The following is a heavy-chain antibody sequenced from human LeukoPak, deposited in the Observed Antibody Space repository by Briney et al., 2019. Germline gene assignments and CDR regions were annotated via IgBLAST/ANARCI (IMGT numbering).Heavy chain of an antibody. V-gene: IGHV1-46*01. D-gene: IGHD1-26*01. J-gene: IGHJ5*02. CDR2: INPSGGST. Sequence: ASVKVSCKASGYTFTNYYMHWVRQAPGQGLEWMGIINPSGGSTSYAQKFQGRVTITADKSTSTAYMELSSLRSEDTAVYYCARLVKVNWFDPWGQGTLVTVSS. CDR3: ARLVKVNWFDP. CDR1: GYTFTNYY.